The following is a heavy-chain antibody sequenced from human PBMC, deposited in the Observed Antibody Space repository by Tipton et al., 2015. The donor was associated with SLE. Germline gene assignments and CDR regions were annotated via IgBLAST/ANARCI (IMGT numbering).Heavy chain of an antibody. V-gene: IGHV3-66*01. CDR3: AKDYAPLHTGYGIDY. CDR2: IYSVGRT. J-gene: IGHJ4*02. Sequence: SLRLSCAASGFFVSDNYMSWVRQAPGKGLEWVSLIYSVGRTYYADSVKGRFTISRDNAKDSLYLQMNSLRAEDTAVYYCAKDYAPLHTGYGIDYWGQGTLVPVSS. CDR1: GFFVSDNY. D-gene: IGHD5-12*01.